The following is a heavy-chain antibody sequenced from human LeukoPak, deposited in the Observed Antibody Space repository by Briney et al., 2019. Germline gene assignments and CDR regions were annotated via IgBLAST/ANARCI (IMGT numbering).Heavy chain of an antibody. CDR2: ISGSGGST. CDR1: GFTFSSYA. V-gene: IGHV3-23*01. D-gene: IGHD6-13*01. Sequence: GGSLRLSCAASGFTFSSYAMSWVRQAPGKGLEWVSAISGSGGSTYYADSVKGRFTISRDNAKNSLYLQMNSLRAEDTAVYYCARDRKGKQQPLYYWGQGTLVTVSS. CDR3: ARDRKGKQQPLYY. J-gene: IGHJ4*02.